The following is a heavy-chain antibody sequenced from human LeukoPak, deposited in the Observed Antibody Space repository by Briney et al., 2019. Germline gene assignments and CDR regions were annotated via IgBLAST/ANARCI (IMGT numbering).Heavy chain of an antibody. V-gene: IGHV3-74*01. CDR1: GFTFSSYW. D-gene: IGHD3-3*01. CDR3: AKDRGDFWSGWYYYYGMDV. Sequence: PGGSLRLSCAASGFTFSSYWMHWVRQAPGKGLVWVSRINSDGSSTSYADSVKGRFTISRDNAKNTLYLQMNSLRAEDTAVYYCAKDRGDFWSGWYYYYGMDVWGQGTTVTVSS. J-gene: IGHJ6*02. CDR2: INSDGSST.